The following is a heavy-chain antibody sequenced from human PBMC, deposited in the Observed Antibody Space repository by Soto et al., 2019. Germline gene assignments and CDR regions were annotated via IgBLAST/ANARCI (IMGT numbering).Heavy chain of an antibody. D-gene: IGHD3-9*01. J-gene: IGHJ3*02. V-gene: IGHV1-69*13. CDR1: GGTFSSYA. CDR2: IIPIFGTA. Sequence: EASVKVSCKASGGTFSSYAISRVRQAPGQGLEWMGGIIPIFGTANYAQKFQGRVTITADESTSTAYMELSSLRSEDTAVYYCARDKGPYYDILTGPLNDAFDIWGQGKMVTVSS. CDR3: ARDKGPYYDILTGPLNDAFDI.